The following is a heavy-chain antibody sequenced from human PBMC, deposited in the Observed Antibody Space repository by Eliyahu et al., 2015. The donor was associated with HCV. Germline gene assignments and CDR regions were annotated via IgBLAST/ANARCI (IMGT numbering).Heavy chain of an antibody. V-gene: IGHV4-59*01. J-gene: IGHJ5*02. D-gene: IGHD6-19*01. Sequence: QVQLQESGPGLVKPSETLSLTCXVXGGSIXTYYWXWIRQPPGKGLEXIGYIHYSGSANXNPPLKSRVTISVDTSKXQFSLXLTSVTAADTAVYYCASGGGGIAVAGTGGWFDPWGQGTLVTVSS. CDR2: IHYSGSA. CDR1: GGSIXTYY. CDR3: ASGGGGIAVAGTGGWFDP.